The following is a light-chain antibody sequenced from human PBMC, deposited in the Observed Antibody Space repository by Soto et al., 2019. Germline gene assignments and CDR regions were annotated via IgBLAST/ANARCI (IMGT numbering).Light chain of an antibody. CDR1: ETVDTSS. V-gene: IGKV3-20*01. CDR3: HQYGSSPLT. CDR2: SAS. J-gene: IGKJ4*01. Sequence: EIVLTQSPGTLSLSPGETATLSCRASETVDTSSLGWYQQKPGRAPSLLNYSASRRATGIPDRFDASGSATDFTLTISRLEPEDFAVYYCHQYGSSPLTFGGGTKVEI.